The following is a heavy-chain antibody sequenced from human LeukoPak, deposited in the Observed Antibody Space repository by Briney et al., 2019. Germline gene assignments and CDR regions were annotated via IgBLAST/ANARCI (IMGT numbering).Heavy chain of an antibody. V-gene: IGHV5-51*01. CDR1: GYSFSNYW. CDR3: ARLYDILTSNSFDP. J-gene: IGHJ5*02. CDR2: IYPGDSDT. Sequence: GESLKISCKGSGYSFSNYWIGWVRQMPGKGLEWMGIIYPGDSDTRYSPSFQGQVTISADKSISTAYVQWGSLKASDTAMYYCARLYDILTSNSFDPWGQGTLVTVSS. D-gene: IGHD3-9*01.